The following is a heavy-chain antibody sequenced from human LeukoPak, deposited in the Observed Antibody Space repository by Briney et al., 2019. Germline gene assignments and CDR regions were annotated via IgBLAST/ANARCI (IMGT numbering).Heavy chain of an antibody. V-gene: IGHV1-2*02. CDR2: INPNSGGT. CDR3: AREAYYYDNNGYYPDAFDI. D-gene: IGHD3-22*01. Sequence: GASVKVSCKASGYTFTGYYMHWVRKAPGQGLEWMGWINPNSGGTNYAQKFQGRVTMTRDTSISTAYMELSRLRSDDTAVYYCAREAYYYDNNGYYPDAFDIWGQGTMVTVSS. CDR1: GYTFTGYY. J-gene: IGHJ3*02.